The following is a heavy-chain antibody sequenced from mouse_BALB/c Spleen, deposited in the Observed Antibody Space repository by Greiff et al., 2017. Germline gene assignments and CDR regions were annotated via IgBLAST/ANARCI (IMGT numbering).Heavy chain of an antibody. V-gene: IGHV1-14*01. J-gene: IGHJ2*01. D-gene: IGHD1-1*01. Sequence: LVESGPELVKPGASVKMSCKASGYTFTSYVMHWVKQKPGQGLEWIGYINPYNDGTKYNEKFKGKATLTSDKSSSTAYMELSSLTSEDSAVYYCASHRGYYGSYFDYWGQGTTLTVSS. CDR3: ASHRGYYGSYFDY. CDR1: GYTFTSYV. CDR2: INPYNDGT.